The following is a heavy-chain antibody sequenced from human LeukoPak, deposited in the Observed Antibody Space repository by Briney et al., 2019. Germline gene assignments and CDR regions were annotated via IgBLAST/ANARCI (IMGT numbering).Heavy chain of an antibody. CDR1: GGSLSSSSYY. CDR2: IYTSGST. V-gene: IGHV4-61*02. CDR3: ARDIAAAARRAFDI. D-gene: IGHD6-13*01. Sequence: SETLSLTCTVSGGSLSSSSYYWSWIRQPAGKGLEWIGRIYTSGSTNYNPSLKSRVTISVDTSKNQFSLKLSSVTAADTAVYYCARDIAAAARRAFDIWGQGTMVTVSS. J-gene: IGHJ3*02.